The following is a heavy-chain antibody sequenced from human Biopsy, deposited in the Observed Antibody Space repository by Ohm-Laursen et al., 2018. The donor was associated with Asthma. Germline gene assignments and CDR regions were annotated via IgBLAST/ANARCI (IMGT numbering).Heavy chain of an antibody. CDR3: AKDRFDNSVTSKYYYYGIDV. Sequence: SLRLSCAASGFTFGNFAMSWARQAPGKGLEWVAVISYDGNHKFYEDSVKGRFTISRDNVRNRLHLQMSSLRPDDSAAYHCAKDRFDNSVTSKYYYYGIDVWGQGTTVTVSS. D-gene: IGHD3-16*01. CDR2: ISYDGNHK. CDR1: GFTFGNFA. V-gene: IGHV3-30*18. J-gene: IGHJ6*02.